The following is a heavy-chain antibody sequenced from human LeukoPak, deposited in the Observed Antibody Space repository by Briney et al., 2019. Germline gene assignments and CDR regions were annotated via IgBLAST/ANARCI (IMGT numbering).Heavy chain of an antibody. CDR1: GYSFTSYW. CDR3: ARVKESITMVREPMVGGFVP. CDR2: IYPGDSDT. D-gene: IGHD3-10*01. Sequence: GESLKISCKGSGYSFTSYWIGWVRQMPGKGLEWMGIIYPGDSDTRYSPSFQGQVTISADKSISTAYLQWSSLKASDTAMYYCARVKESITMVREPMVGGFVPWGQETLVTVSS. J-gene: IGHJ5*02. V-gene: IGHV5-51*01.